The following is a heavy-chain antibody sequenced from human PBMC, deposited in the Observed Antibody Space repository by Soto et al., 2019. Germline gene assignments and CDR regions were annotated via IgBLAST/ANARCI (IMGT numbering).Heavy chain of an antibody. CDR1: GGSISSYY. CDR3: AREHDYSNYWWFDP. CDR2: IYYSGST. J-gene: IGHJ5*02. Sequence: SETLSLTCTVSGGSISSYYWIWIRQPPGKGLEWIGYIYYSGSTNYNPSLKSRVTISVDTSKNQFSLKLSSVTAADTAVYYCAREHDYSNYWWFDPWGQGTLVTVSS. D-gene: IGHD4-4*01. V-gene: IGHV4-59*01.